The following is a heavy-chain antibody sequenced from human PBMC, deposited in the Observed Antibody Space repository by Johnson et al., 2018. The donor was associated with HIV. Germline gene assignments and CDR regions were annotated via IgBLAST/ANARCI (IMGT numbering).Heavy chain of an antibody. V-gene: IGHV3-66*02. Sequence: VQLMESGGGLVQPGGSLRLSCAVSGFTVSSDYMSWVRQAPGKGLESVSLIYSGGSTYYADSVKGRFTISRDTSQNTVFLQMNSLRAEDTAVYYCARDRARDAFDVWGQGTMVTVSS. CDR2: IYSGGST. CDR3: ARDRARDAFDV. CDR1: GFTVSSDY. J-gene: IGHJ3*01.